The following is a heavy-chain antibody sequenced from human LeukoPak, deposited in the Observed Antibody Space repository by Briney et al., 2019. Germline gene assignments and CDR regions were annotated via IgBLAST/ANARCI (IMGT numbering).Heavy chain of an antibody. J-gene: IGHJ5*02. CDR2: IHPNSGGT. D-gene: IGHD3-10*01. Sequence: GASVKVSCKASGHTFTGYYMHWVRQAPGQGLEWMGWIHPNSGGTNYAQKFQGRVTMTRDTSISTAYMELSRLRSDDTAVYYCARDLPYGSGSYSGFDPWGQGTLATVSS. CDR3: ARDLPYGSGSYSGFDP. V-gene: IGHV1-2*02. CDR1: GHTFTGYY.